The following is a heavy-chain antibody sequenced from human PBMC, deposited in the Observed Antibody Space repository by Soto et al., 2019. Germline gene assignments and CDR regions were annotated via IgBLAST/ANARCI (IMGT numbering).Heavy chain of an antibody. V-gene: IGHV4-39*01. CDR3: ARRSSSGWYGNWFDP. CDR2: IYYSGST. Sequence: SETLSLTCTVSGGSISSSSYYWGWIRQPPGKGLEWIGSIYYSGSTYYNPSLKSRVTISVDTSKNRFSLKLSSVTAADTAVYYCARRSSSGWYGNWFDPWGQGTLVTVSS. J-gene: IGHJ5*02. D-gene: IGHD6-19*01. CDR1: GGSISSSSYY.